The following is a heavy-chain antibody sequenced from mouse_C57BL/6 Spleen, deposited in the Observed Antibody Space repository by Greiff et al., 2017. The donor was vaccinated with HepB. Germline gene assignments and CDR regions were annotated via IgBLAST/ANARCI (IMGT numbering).Heavy chain of an antibody. J-gene: IGHJ3*01. CDR2: IDPSDSYT. CDR3: ARGTTVASAY. D-gene: IGHD1-1*01. V-gene: IGHV1-50*01. CDR1: GYTFTSYW. Sequence: QVQLQQPGAELVKPGASVKLSCKASGYTFTSYWMQWVKQRPGQGLEWIGEIDPSDSYTNYNQKFKGKATLPVDTSSSTAYMQLSSLTSEDSAVYYCARGTTVASAYWGQGTLVTVSA.